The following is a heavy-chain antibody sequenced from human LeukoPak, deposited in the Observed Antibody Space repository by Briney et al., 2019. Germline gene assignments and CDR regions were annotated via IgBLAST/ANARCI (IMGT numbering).Heavy chain of an antibody. D-gene: IGHD6-13*01. Sequence: GGSLRLSCAASGFTFSSYAMHWVRQAPGKGLEWVAVISYDGSNKYYADSVKGRFTISRDNSKNTLYLEMNSLRAEDTAVYYCARVGSSSWYGDYWGQGTLVTVSS. CDR1: GFTFSSYA. J-gene: IGHJ4*02. V-gene: IGHV3-30-3*01. CDR3: ARVGSSSWYGDY. CDR2: ISYDGSNK.